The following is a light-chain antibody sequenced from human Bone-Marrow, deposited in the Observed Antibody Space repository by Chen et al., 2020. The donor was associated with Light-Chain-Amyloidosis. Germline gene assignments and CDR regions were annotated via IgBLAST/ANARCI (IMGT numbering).Light chain of an antibody. Sequence: CMLTQPSSVSAAPASMAAIACGGNNIGSTSVHWYQQTPGQAPLLVVYDDSDRPSGIPERLSGSNSGNTATLTISRVEAGDEADYYCQVWDRSSDRPVFGGGTKLTVL. CDR2: DDS. CDR1: NIGSTS. J-gene: IGLJ3*02. CDR3: QVWDRSSDRPV. V-gene: IGLV3-21*02.